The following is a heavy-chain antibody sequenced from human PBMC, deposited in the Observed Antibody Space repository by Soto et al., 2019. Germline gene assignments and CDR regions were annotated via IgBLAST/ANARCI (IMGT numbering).Heavy chain of an antibody. CDR2: ISGSGGST. J-gene: IGHJ4*02. CDR3: ENRGSGSQFDY. CDR1: GFTFTTYA. V-gene: IGHV3-23*01. Sequence: GGSLRLSCAASGFTFTTYAMTWVRQAPGKGLEWVSGISGSGGSTYYAASVKGRFTISRDNSKNTLYLQMNSLRAEDTAVYYCENRGSGSQFDYWGQRSLVPVSS. D-gene: IGHD1-26*01.